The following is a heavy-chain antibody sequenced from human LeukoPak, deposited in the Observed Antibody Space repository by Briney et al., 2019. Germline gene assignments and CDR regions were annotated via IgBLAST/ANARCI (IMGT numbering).Heavy chain of an antibody. V-gene: IGHV3-9*01. CDR2: ISWNSGRI. CDR3: VKDRVWFGELLNPLFDN. CDR1: GFTFSSYW. J-gene: IGHJ4*02. D-gene: IGHD3-10*01. Sequence: GGSLRLSYAASGFTFSSYWMHWVRQAPGKGLEWVSGISWNSGRIGYADSVKGRFTISRDNAKNSLYLQMNSLRAEDTALYYCVKDRVWFGELLNPLFDNWGQGTRVTVSS.